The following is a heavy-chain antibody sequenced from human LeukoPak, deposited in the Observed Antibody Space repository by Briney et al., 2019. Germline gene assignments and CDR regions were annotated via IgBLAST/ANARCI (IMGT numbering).Heavy chain of an antibody. CDR1: GGSISSSNYY. CDR3: GRLGNYHYHYMDV. Sequence: SETLSLTCTVSGGSISSSNYYWGWIRQPPGKGLEWIGSIYYTGSTYYNPSLKSRVTISVDTSKNQFSLKLSSVTASDTAFYYCGRLGNYHYHYMDVWGKGTTVTVSS. V-gene: IGHV4-39*07. J-gene: IGHJ6*03. CDR2: IYYTGST. D-gene: IGHD3-10*01.